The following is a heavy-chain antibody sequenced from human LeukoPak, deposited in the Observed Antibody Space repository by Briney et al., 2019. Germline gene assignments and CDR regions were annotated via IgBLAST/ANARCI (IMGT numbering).Heavy chain of an antibody. CDR2: INWNGGST. CDR3: ARLGYYYDSSGYFDY. CDR1: GFSFSSYG. D-gene: IGHD3-22*01. Sequence: GGSLRLSCAASGFSFSSYGMHWVRQAPGKGLEWVSGINWNGGSTGYADSVKGRFTISRDNAKNSLYLQMNSLRAEDTALYYCARLGYYYDSSGYFDYWGQGTLVTVSS. J-gene: IGHJ4*02. V-gene: IGHV3-20*04.